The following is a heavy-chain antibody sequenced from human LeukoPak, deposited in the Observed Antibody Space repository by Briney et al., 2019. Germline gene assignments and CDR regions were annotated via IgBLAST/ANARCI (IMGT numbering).Heavy chain of an antibody. V-gene: IGHV5-51*01. CDR1: GYNFTSYW. Sequence: GEALEISWWGSGYNFTSYWIGWVRQRSGEGLGWGGILYSCGSDTRFSPSFQGQLTTSADTSISTAYLQWSSLKASDTAMYYCARLSEQQLVRIYAFDIWGQGTMVTVSS. D-gene: IGHD6-13*01. CDR2: LYSCGSDT. CDR3: ARLSEQQLVRIYAFDI. J-gene: IGHJ3*02.